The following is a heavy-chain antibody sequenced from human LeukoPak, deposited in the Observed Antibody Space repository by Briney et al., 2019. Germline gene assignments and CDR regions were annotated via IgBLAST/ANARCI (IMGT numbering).Heavy chain of an antibody. CDR2: ISYDGSNK. CDR1: GFTFSSYP. CDR3: ARNSLLGDEDYYFDY. V-gene: IGHV3-30*04. J-gene: IGHJ4*02. Sequence: GGSLRLSCAASGFTFSSYPMHWVRQAPGKGLEWVAVISYDGSNKYYADSVKGRFTISRDNSKNTQYLQMNSLRAEDTAVYFCARNSLLGDEDYYFDYWGQGTLVTVSS. D-gene: IGHD4-17*01.